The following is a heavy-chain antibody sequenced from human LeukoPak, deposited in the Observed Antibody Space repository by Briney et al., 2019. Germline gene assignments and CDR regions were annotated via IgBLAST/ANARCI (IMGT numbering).Heavy chain of an antibody. CDR3: AKVGSIVGATGGGY. D-gene: IGHD1-26*01. CDR2: ISGSGGST. CDR1: GFTFSSNY. Sequence: PGGSLRLSCAASGFTFSSNYMSWVRQAPGKGLEWVSAISGSGGSTYYADSVKGRFTISRDNSKNTLYLQMNSLRAEDTAVYYCAKVGSIVGATGGGYWGQGTLVTVSS. J-gene: IGHJ4*02. V-gene: IGHV3-23*01.